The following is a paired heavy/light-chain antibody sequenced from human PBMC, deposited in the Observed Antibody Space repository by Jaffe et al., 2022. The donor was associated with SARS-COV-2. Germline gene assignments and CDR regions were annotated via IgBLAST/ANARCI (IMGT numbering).Light chain of an antibody. J-gene: IGKJ1*01. Sequence: DIVMTQSPDSLAVSLGERATINCKSSQSILYGGDNKNYLAWYQQKPGQPPKLLIYWASTRESGVPDRFSGSGSGTDFTLTITGLQAGDVAVYYCQQYYSTPQTFGQGTKVEIK. CDR3: QQYYSTPQT. CDR2: WAS. V-gene: IGKV4-1*01. CDR1: QSILYGGDNKNY.
Heavy chain of an antibody. V-gene: IGHV3-7*01. J-gene: IGHJ4*02. CDR3: ARLYCIGPSCYRLFQY. Sequence: EVQLVESGGGLVQPGGSLRLSCAVSGFTFSSYWMSWVRQAPGKGLEWVANIKHDGTETYYVDSVKGRFTISRDNAKNSLYLQMNGLGADDTAVYYCARLYCIGPSCYRLFQYWGQGTLVTVSS. CDR1: GFTFSSYW. CDR2: IKHDGTET. D-gene: IGHD2-2*01.